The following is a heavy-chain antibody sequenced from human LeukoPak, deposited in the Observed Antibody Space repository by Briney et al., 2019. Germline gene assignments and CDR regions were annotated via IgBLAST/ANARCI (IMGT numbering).Heavy chain of an antibody. CDR2: IYTNGIT. CDR1: GDSISSYY. J-gene: IGHJ4*02. Sequence: SDTLSLICTVSGDSISSYYWSWIRRPAGEGLEWIGRIYTNGITNYNPSLKSRVTMSVDTSKSQFSLKLSSVTAADTAVYYCAREGYSTGWYPDYWGQGTLVTVSS. V-gene: IGHV4-4*07. D-gene: IGHD6-19*01. CDR3: AREGYSTGWYPDY.